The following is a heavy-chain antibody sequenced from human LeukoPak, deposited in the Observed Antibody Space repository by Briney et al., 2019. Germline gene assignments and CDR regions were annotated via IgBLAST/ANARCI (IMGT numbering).Heavy chain of an antibody. Sequence: ASVKVSCKASGYTFTGYYMHWVRQAPGQGLEWMGRINPNSGGTNYAQKFQGRVTMTRDTSISTAYMELSRLRSDDTAVYYCVRVKAGTGGFVGYWGQGTLVTVSS. J-gene: IGHJ4*02. V-gene: IGHV1-2*06. CDR2: INPNSGGT. CDR1: GYTFTGYY. CDR3: VRVKAGTGGFVGY. D-gene: IGHD6-13*01.